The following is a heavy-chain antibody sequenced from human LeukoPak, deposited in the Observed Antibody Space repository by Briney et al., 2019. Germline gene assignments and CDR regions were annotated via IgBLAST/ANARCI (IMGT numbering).Heavy chain of an antibody. D-gene: IGHD3-10*01. CDR2: IKSKTDGETT. CDR1: GFTFTNAW. Sequence: PGGSLRLSCVDSGFTFTNAWMSWVRQAPGKGLEWVGRIKSKTDGETTNYAEPVRGRFTISRDDSKSAVYLQMNSLKIEDTAVYYCTTDLGTYYHGSQRLIPIDYWGQGTLVTVSS. CDR3: TTDLGTYYHGSQRLIPIDY. J-gene: IGHJ4*02. V-gene: IGHV3-15*01.